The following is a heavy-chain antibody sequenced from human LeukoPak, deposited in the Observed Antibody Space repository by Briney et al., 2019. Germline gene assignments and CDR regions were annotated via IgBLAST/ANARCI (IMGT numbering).Heavy chain of an antibody. D-gene: IGHD1-26*01. CDR2: IKEDGSER. V-gene: IGHV3-7*01. CDR3: ARDKASGSSYGSSFHF. J-gene: IGHJ3*01. CDR1: GFTFGDYW. Sequence: GGSLRLSCAASGFTFGDYWMTWVRQAPGKGLEWVATIKEDGSERYYVESVKGRFTISRDNAKNSLYLRMNSLRVEDTALYYCARDKASGSSYGSSFHFWGQGTMVTVSS.